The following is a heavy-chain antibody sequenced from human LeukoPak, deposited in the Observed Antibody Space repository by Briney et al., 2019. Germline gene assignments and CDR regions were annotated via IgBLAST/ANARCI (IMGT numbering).Heavy chain of an antibody. Sequence: GGSLRLSCAASGFTFSTCSMNWVRQAPGKGLEWVSYISSSSSTIYYADSVKGRFTISRNNAKNSLYLQMNSLRAEDTAVYYCARGSTYYDSSGQVPFDYWGQGTLVTVSS. CDR3: ARGSTYYDSSGQVPFDY. CDR2: ISSSSSTI. V-gene: IGHV3-48*01. D-gene: IGHD3-22*01. CDR1: GFTFSTCS. J-gene: IGHJ4*02.